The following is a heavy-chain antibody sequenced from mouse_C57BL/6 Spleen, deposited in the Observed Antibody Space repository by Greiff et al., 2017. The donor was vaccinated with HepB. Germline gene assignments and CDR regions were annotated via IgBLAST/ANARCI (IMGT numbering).Heavy chain of an antibody. V-gene: IGHV7-3*01. CDR2: IRNKANGYTT. CDR3: ARGNSTYYAMDY. CDR1: GFTFTDYY. D-gene: IGHD2-1*01. Sequence: EVQVVESGGGLVQPGGSLSLSCAASGFTFTDYYMSWVRQPPGKALEWLGFIRNKANGYTTEYSASVKGRFTISRDNSQSILYLQMNALRAEDSATYYCARGNSTYYAMDYWGQGTSVTVSS. J-gene: IGHJ4*01.